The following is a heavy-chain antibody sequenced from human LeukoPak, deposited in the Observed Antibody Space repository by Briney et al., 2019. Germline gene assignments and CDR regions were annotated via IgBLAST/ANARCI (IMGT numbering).Heavy chain of an antibody. CDR2: VRYDGSQK. CDR1: GFTFSSYW. J-gene: IGHJ4*02. Sequence: QPGGSLRLSCAASGFTFSSYWMSWVRQAPGKGLDWVAFVRYDGSQKNYADSVKGRFTLSRDNFKNTLYLQMKRLRVEDTAVFYCAKGGARLHSYYLDYWGQGTLVTVSS. V-gene: IGHV3-30*02. CDR3: AKGGARLHSYYLDY. D-gene: IGHD1-26*01.